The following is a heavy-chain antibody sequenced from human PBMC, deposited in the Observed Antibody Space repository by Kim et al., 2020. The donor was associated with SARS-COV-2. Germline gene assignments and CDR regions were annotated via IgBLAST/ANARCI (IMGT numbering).Heavy chain of an antibody. J-gene: IGHJ4*02. CDR1: GFNFNWYS. V-gene: IGHV3-23*03. CDR3: AEREGSGHFDY. CDR2: IYTGGTST. Sequence: GGSLRLSCAASGFNFNWYSMTWVRQAPGKGLEWVSVIYTGGTSTNYADSVRGRFIISRDDSTNTLFLQMNDLRAEDTAVYYCAEREGSGHFDYWGQGTLVTVSS.